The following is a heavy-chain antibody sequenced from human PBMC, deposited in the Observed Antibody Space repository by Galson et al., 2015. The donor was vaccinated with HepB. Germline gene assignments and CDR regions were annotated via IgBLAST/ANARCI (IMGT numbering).Heavy chain of an antibody. Sequence: SLRLSCAASRFTFSRYWMHWVRQAPGKGLVWVSRINSDGGTTSYADSVKGRFTISRDNAKNTLYLQMNSLRAEDTAVYYCARAIPYGDYYYYYAMDVWGQGTTVTASS. J-gene: IGHJ6*02. CDR2: INSDGGTT. V-gene: IGHV3-74*01. D-gene: IGHD4-17*01. CDR1: RFTFSRYW. CDR3: ARAIPYGDYYYYYAMDV.